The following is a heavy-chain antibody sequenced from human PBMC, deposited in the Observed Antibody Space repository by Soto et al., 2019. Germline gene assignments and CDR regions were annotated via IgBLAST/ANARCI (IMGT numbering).Heavy chain of an antibody. V-gene: IGHV3-30-3*01. Sequence: PGXSLILSCAASGFTFSSYAMHCVRQAPVKGLEWVAVISYDGSNKYYADSVKGRFTISRDNSKNTLYLQMNSLRAEDTAVYYCARDGYGYWGQGTLVTVSS. D-gene: IGHD1-1*01. CDR1: GFTFSSYA. J-gene: IGHJ4*02. CDR2: ISYDGSNK. CDR3: ARDGYGY.